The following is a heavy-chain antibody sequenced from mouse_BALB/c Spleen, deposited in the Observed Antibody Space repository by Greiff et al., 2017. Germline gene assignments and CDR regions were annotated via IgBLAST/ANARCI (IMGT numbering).Heavy chain of an antibody. CDR1: GFTFSDYY. D-gene: IGHD2-3*01. CDR3: ARDYDGNYAMDY. Sequence: EVNLVESGGGLVKPGGSLKLSCAASGFTFSDYYMYWVRQTPEKRLEWVATISDGGSYTYYPDSVKGRFTISRDNAKNNLYLQMSSLKSEDTAMYYCARDYDGNYAMDYWGQGTSVTVSS. CDR2: ISDGGSYT. V-gene: IGHV5-4*02. J-gene: IGHJ4*01.